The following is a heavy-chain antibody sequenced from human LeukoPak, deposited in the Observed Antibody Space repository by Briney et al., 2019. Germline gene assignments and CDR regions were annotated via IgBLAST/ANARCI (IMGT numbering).Heavy chain of an antibody. V-gene: IGHV1-69*13. J-gene: IGHJ1*01. Sequence: ASVKVSCKASGGTFSSYAISWVRQAPGQGLEWMGGIIPIFGTANYAQKFQGRVTITADESTSTAYMELSSLRSEDTAVYYCASYDYGDYGRPEYSQHWGQGTLVTVSS. CDR3: ASYDYGDYGRPEYSQH. D-gene: IGHD4-17*01. CDR1: GGTFSSYA. CDR2: IIPIFGTA.